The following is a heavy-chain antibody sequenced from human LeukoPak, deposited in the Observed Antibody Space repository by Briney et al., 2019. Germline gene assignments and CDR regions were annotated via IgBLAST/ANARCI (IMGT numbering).Heavy chain of an antibody. CDR1: GLIFSGYA. CDR3: ARTRHMFYFDY. Sequence: GGSLRLSCAASGLIFSGYAMHWVRQAPGKGLEWVAVISYDGTEKHYGDSVKGRFTISRDNSKNTLYLQMNSLRAEDTAVYYCARTRHMFYFDYWGQGTLVTVSS. V-gene: IGHV3-30-3*01. D-gene: IGHD3-10*02. CDR2: ISYDGTEK. J-gene: IGHJ4*02.